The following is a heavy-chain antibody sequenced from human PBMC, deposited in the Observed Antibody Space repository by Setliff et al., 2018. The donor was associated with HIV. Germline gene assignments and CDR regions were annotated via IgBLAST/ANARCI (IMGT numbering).Heavy chain of an antibody. D-gene: IGHD6-13*01. CDR2: IFYTGST. Sequence: PSETLSLTCTVSGVSPSSTSHYWGWIRQPPGKGLEWIGYIFYTGSTYYSPSLKSRVTISVDTSKNQFSLKLSSVTAADTAVYYCASGPIAAAGTRAPLDYWGQGTRVTVSS. V-gene: IGHV4-39*07. CDR3: ASGPIAAAGTRAPLDY. J-gene: IGHJ4*02. CDR1: GVSPSSTSHY.